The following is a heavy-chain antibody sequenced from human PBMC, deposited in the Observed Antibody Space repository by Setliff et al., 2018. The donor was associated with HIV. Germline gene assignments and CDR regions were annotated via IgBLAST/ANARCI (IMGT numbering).Heavy chain of an antibody. CDR1: GDTFNNYY. Sequence: ASVKVSCKASGDTFNNYYIYWVRQAPGQGLEWMGMINPRGETTNYAQKFQGRVTMTRDASTSTVYMELSSLRSEDTAFYYCTRVAVITDDAFDVWGQGTMVTVSS. CDR3: TRVAVITDDAFDV. V-gene: IGHV1-46*02. D-gene: IGHD3-16*01. J-gene: IGHJ3*01. CDR2: INPRGETT.